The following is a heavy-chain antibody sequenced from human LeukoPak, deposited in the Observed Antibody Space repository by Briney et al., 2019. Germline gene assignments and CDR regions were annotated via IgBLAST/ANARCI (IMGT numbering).Heavy chain of an antibody. V-gene: IGHV4-30-2*01. CDR1: GGSISSGGYC. Sequence: SETLSLTCTVSGGSISSGGYCWSWFRQPPGKGLEWIGYIYHSGSTYYNPSLKSPVTISVDRSKNQFSLKLSSVTAADTAVYYCARARRQVYSSSPDDYWGQGTLVTVSS. CDR2: IYHSGST. CDR3: ARARRQVYSSSPDDY. J-gene: IGHJ4*02. D-gene: IGHD6-13*01.